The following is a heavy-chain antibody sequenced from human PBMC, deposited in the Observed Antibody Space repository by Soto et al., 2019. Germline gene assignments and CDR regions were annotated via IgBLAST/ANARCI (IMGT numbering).Heavy chain of an antibody. CDR2: ISAHNGNT. CDR1: GYTFTSYG. Sequence: QVHLVQSGAEVKKPGASVKVSCKASGYTFTSYGITWVRQAPGQGLEWMGWISAHNGNTDYAQKLQGRVIVTRDTSTSTAYMERRSLRSDDTAVYYCARGRYGDYWGQGALVPVSS. D-gene: IGHD1-1*01. J-gene: IGHJ4*02. V-gene: IGHV1-18*01. CDR3: ARGRYGDY.